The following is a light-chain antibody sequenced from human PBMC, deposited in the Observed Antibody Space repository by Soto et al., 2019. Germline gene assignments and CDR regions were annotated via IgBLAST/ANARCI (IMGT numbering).Light chain of an antibody. CDR3: SSYTSSDTLV. Sequence: QSVLTQPASVSGSPGRSITISCTGSNSDVGGYNYVSWYQQHPGKVPKLIIYDVTHRPSGVSDRLSGSKSGNTASLTISGLQADDEADYYCSSYTSSDTLVFG. CDR1: NSDVGGYNY. V-gene: IGLV2-14*03. CDR2: DVT. J-gene: IGLJ3*02.